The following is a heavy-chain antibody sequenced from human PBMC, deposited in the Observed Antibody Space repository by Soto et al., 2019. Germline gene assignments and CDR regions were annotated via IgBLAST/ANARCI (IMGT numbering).Heavy chain of an antibody. CDR3: ARARSGSYFVLEY. CDR2: IYSRGNT. D-gene: IGHD3-10*01. Sequence: QVQLQESGPGLVKPSQTLSLTCTVSSGSINSGLYYWTWIRQHPEKGLEWIGYIYSRGNTYYTPSQNNRLDIAVDTAKKQFYLRVSSVTAADTAVYYCARARSGSYFVLEYWGQGAQVTVSP. V-gene: IGHV4-31*03. J-gene: IGHJ4*02. CDR1: SGSINSGLYY.